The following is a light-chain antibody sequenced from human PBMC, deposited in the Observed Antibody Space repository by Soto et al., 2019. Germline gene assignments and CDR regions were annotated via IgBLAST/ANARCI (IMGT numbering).Light chain of an antibody. Sequence: AIQLTQSPSSLSASVGDRVTITCRASQGISSALAWYQQKPGKAPKLLIYDASSLESGVPSRFSGSGSGTDFTLTISSLQPEDFATYYCQQFNSYPRALTFGGGTNVEIK. CDR2: DAS. CDR3: QQFNSYPRALT. CDR1: QGISSA. V-gene: IGKV1-13*02. J-gene: IGKJ4*01.